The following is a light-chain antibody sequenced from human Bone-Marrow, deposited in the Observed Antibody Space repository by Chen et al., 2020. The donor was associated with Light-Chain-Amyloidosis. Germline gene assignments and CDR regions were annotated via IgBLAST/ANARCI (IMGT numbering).Light chain of an antibody. CDR2: DVS. J-gene: IGLJ2*01. CDR3: SSYTSSSTV. Sequence: QSALTQPASVSGSPGQSITISCTGTSSDVGGYNYVSWYQQHPGNAPKLMIYDVSNRPSGVSNRFSGSKSGNTASLTISGLRAEDEADYYCSSYTSSSTVFGGGTKLAVL. V-gene: IGLV2-14*03. CDR1: SSDVGGYNY.